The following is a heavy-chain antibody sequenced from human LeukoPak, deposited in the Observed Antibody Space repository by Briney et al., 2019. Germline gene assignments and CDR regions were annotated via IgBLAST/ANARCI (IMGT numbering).Heavy chain of an antibody. Sequence: SETLSLTCTVSGGSINDYYWSWIRQPPGKGLEWIGYIYYSGSTNYNPSLKSRVIISVDTSKNQFSLKLSSVTAADTAVYYCARSYPYYYSSGTYSPFDYWGQGTLVTVSS. V-gene: IGHV4-59*01. CDR2: IYYSGST. CDR1: GGSINDYY. D-gene: IGHD3-10*01. J-gene: IGHJ4*02. CDR3: ARSYPYYYSSGTYSPFDY.